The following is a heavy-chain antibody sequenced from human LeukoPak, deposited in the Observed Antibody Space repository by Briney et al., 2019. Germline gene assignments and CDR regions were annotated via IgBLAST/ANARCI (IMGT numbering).Heavy chain of an antibody. CDR2: IYTGDSET. V-gene: IGHV5-51*01. D-gene: IGHD2-15*01. Sequence: GEFLKISCKGSGYSFTTYWIAWVRQMPGKGLEWMGIIYTGDSETRYSPSFHGQVTISADKSISTAYLQWSSLKASDTAMYYCARRGYCSGGDCYSAPFDIWGQGTMVSVSS. CDR3: ARRGYCSGGDCYSAPFDI. J-gene: IGHJ3*02. CDR1: GYSFTTYW.